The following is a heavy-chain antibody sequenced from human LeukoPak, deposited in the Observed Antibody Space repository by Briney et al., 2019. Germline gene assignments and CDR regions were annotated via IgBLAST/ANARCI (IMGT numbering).Heavy chain of an antibody. CDR1: GFTFSSYG. D-gene: IGHD3-22*01. Sequence: GGSLRLSCAASGFTFSSYGMHWVRQAPGKGLERVAVIWYDGGNKYYADSVKGRFTISRDNSKNTLYLQMNSLRAEDTAVYYCARPQLVYYYDSSGYLNYWGQGTLVTVSS. J-gene: IGHJ4*02. CDR2: IWYDGGNK. V-gene: IGHV3-33*01. CDR3: ARPQLVYYYDSSGYLNY.